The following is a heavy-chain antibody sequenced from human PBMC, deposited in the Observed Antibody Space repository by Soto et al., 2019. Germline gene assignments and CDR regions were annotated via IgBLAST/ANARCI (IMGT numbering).Heavy chain of an antibody. J-gene: IGHJ5*02. Sequence: GGSLSLSCAASGFSFSTYGMRWFRQAPGKGLEWVSAIGTAGDTYYPGSVKGRFTISRENAKNSLYLQMNSLRAEDTAVYYRAGFIAVAGQTWFDPWGQGTLVTVSS. D-gene: IGHD6-19*01. CDR2: IGTAGDT. CDR3: AGFIAVAGQTWFDP. V-gene: IGHV3-13*01. CDR1: GFSFSTYG.